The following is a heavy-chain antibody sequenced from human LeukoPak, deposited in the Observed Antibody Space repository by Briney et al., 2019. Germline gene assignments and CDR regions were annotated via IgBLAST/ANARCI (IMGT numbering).Heavy chain of an antibody. CDR2: ISYDGSNK. J-gene: IGHJ3*02. CDR1: GFTVSSNY. CDR3: AKEGGDRGFAFDI. D-gene: IGHD3-16*01. V-gene: IGHV3-30*18. Sequence: GGSLRLSCAASGFTVSSNYMSWVRQAPGKGLEWVAVISYDGSNKYYADSVKGRFTISRDNSKNTLYLQMNSLRAEDTAVYYCAKEGGDRGFAFDIWGQGTMVTVSS.